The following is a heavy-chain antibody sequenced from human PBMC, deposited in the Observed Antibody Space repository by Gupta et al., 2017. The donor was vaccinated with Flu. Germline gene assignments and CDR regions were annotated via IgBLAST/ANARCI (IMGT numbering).Heavy chain of an antibody. Sequence: EVQLLESGGGLVQPGGSLRLSCAASGFTFSSYAMSWVRQAPGKGLEWVSAISGSGGSTYYADSVKGRFTISRDNSKNTLYLQMNSLRAEDTAVYYCARTVTAPYYYYGMDVWGQGTTVTVSS. CDR3: ARTVTAPYYYYGMDV. V-gene: IGHV3-23*01. CDR2: ISGSGGST. J-gene: IGHJ6*02. CDR1: GFTFSSYA. D-gene: IGHD4-17*01.